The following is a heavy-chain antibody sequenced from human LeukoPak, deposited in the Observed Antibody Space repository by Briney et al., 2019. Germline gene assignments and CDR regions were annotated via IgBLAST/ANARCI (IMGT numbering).Heavy chain of an antibody. D-gene: IGHD1-1*01. CDR2: ISSSSSTT. J-gene: IGHJ6*02. V-gene: IGHV3-48*01. CDR1: GFTFSSYS. Sequence: PGGSLRLSCAASGFTFSSYSMNWVRQAPGKGLEWVSYISSSSSTTYYADSVKGRFTISRDNAKNSLYLQMNSLRAEDTAVYYCARDNPETGATMDVWGQGTTVTVSS. CDR3: ARDNPETGATMDV.